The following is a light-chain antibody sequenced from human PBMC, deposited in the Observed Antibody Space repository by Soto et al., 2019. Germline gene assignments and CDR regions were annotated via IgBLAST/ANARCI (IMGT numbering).Light chain of an antibody. J-gene: IGKJ1*01. CDR3: QQRSSWWT. CDR2: DAS. CDR1: QSVSTF. V-gene: IGKV3-11*01. Sequence: DIVLTQSPATLSLSPGERATLSCRASQSVSTFLAWYQQKPGQAPRLLIYDASNRATGIPARFSGSGSGTDFTLTISSLEPEDFAVYYCQQRSSWWTVGQGTKVEI.